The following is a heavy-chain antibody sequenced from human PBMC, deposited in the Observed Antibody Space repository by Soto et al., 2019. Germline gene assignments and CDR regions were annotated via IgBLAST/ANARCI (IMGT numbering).Heavy chain of an antibody. CDR3: ARSQPLRYFDWPRNWFDP. CDR2: IYYSGST. V-gene: IGHV4-59*01. J-gene: IGHJ5*02. Sequence: SETLSLTCTVSGGSISSYYWSWIRQPPGKGLEWIGYIYYSGSTNYNPSLKSRVTISVDTSKNQFSLKLSSVTAADTAVYYCARSQPLRYFDWPRNWFDPWGQGTLVTVSS. D-gene: IGHD3-9*01. CDR1: GGSISSYY.